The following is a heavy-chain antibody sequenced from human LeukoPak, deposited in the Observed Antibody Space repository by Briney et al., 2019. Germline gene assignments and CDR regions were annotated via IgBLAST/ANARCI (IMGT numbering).Heavy chain of an antibody. D-gene: IGHD3-10*01. Sequence: PSETLSLTCTVSSGSISPSYWSWLRQPPGKTLEWIGYVYYSGTTNYNPSLKSRVTISVDTSKNQFSLKLNSVTAADTAVYYCARHYGPWGQGTLVTVSS. CDR3: ARHYGP. CDR1: SGSISPSY. CDR2: VYYSGTT. V-gene: IGHV4-59*08. J-gene: IGHJ5*02.